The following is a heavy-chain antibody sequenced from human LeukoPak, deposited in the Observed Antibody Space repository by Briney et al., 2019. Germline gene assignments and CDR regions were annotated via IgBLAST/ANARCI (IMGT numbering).Heavy chain of an antibody. CDR3: AYTRGYDFSSYYYYYMDV. D-gene: IGHD5-12*01. CDR2: ISSGSSYI. V-gene: IGHV3-21*01. Sequence: GGSLRLSCAASGFIFSSYSMNWVRQAPGKGLEWVSSISSGSSYIYYADSVKGRFTISRDNAKNSLYLQMNSLSAEDTAVYYCAYTRGYDFSSYYYYYMDVWGKGTTVTVSS. CDR1: GFIFSSYS. J-gene: IGHJ6*03.